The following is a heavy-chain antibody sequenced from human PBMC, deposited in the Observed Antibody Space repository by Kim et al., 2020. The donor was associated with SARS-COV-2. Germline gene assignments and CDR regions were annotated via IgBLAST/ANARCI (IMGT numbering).Heavy chain of an antibody. CDR1: GYIFTRSA. Sequence: ASVKVSCKGSGYIFTRSAINWVRQTPGQGLEWLGWISVYNGNIKYAQKFQDRVTMTTDTSTNTAYMELKSLRSDDTAVYYCARGQHAGYQTFDFWGQGTL. J-gene: IGHJ4*02. V-gene: IGHV1-18*01. CDR2: ISVYNGNI. CDR3: ARGQHAGYQTFDF. D-gene: IGHD2-2*01.